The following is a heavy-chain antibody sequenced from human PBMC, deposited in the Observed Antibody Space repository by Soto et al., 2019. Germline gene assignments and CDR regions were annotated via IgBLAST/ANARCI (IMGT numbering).Heavy chain of an antibody. V-gene: IGHV1-69*06. D-gene: IGHD4-4*01. CDR1: GGTFSSYA. J-gene: IGHJ5*02. Sequence: QVQLVQSGAEVKKPGSSVKFSCKASGGTFSSYAISWVRQAPRQGLEWMGGIIPIFGTANYAQKFQGRVTFTADKSTDTAYMELSSLRSEDTAVYYCARDRGRDYNHGFDPWGQGTLVTVSS. CDR2: IIPIFGTA. CDR3: ARDRGRDYNHGFDP.